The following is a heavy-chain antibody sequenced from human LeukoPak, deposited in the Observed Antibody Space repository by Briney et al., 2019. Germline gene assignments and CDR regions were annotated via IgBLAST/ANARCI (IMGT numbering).Heavy chain of an antibody. D-gene: IGHD3-10*01. CDR3: VKDHYYGSGSYYNGYWFDP. V-gene: IGHV3-64D*06. CDR2: ISGNGGIT. J-gene: IGHJ5*02. Sequence: GGCLRLSCSASGFTFSSYAMHWVRQAPGKGLEYVSAISGNGGITYYADSVKGRFTLSRDNSKNTLYLQMSSLRAEDTAVYYCVKDHYYGSGSYYNGYWFDPWGQGTLVTVSS. CDR1: GFTFSSYA.